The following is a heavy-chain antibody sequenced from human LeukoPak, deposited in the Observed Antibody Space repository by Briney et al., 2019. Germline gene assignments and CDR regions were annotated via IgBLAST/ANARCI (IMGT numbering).Heavy chain of an antibody. Sequence: GASVKVSCKASGGTFSSYGISWVRQAPGQGLEWMGIINPSGGSTSYAQKFQGRVTMTRDMSTSTVYMELSSLRSEDTAVYYCARDNRYDSSGYAFDIWGQGTMVTVS. V-gene: IGHV1-46*01. CDR2: INPSGGST. D-gene: IGHD3-22*01. J-gene: IGHJ3*02. CDR1: GGTFSSYG. CDR3: ARDNRYDSSGYAFDI.